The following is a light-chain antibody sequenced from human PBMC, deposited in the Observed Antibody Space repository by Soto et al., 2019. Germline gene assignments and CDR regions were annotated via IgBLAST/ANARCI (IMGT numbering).Light chain of an antibody. CDR1: NSNIGNNY. CDR3: GKWDSSLSAGV. Sequence: QSALTQPPSVSAAPGQKVTISCSGSNSNIGNNYVSWYQQLPGTAPKLLIYENNKRPSGIPDRFSGSKSGTSATLGITGLQTGDEADYYCGKWDSSLSAGVFGTGTKVTVL. J-gene: IGLJ1*01. V-gene: IGLV1-51*02. CDR2: ENN.